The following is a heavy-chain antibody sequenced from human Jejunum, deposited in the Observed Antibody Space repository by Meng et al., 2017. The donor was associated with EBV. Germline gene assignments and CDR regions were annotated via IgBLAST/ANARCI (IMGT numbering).Heavy chain of an antibody. CDR1: GGSVSTASYY. Sequence: QVQRQESGPGLVKPSETLSLTCTVSGGSVSTASYYWSWIRQSPGKGLEWIGYIYYSGNTNYNPSLKSRATITVDTSKNQFSLKLSSVTAADTAVYYCARVVDYYERSGYPDFWGQGTLVTVSS. D-gene: IGHD3-22*01. CDR3: ARVVDYYERSGYPDF. CDR2: IYYSGNT. J-gene: IGHJ4*02. V-gene: IGHV4-61*01.